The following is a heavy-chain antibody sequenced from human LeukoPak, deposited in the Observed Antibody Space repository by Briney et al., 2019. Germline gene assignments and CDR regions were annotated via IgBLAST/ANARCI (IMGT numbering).Heavy chain of an antibody. D-gene: IGHD3-16*02. CDR3: ARGRVYYDYVWGSYRSQERNWFDP. V-gene: IGHV3-30-3*01. J-gene: IGHJ5*02. CDR2: ISYDGSNK. CDR1: GFTFSSYA. Sequence: GGSLRLSCAASGFTFSSYAMHWVRQAPGKGLEWVAVISYDGSNKYYADSVKGRFTISRDNSKNTLYLQMNSLRAEDTAVYYCARGRVYYDYVWGSYRSQERNWFDPWGQGTLVTVSS.